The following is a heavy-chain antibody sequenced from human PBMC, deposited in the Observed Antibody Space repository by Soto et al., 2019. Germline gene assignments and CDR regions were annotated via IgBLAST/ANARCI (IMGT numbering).Heavy chain of an antibody. J-gene: IGHJ3*02. CDR1: GGTFSSYA. Sequence: SVKVPCKASGGTFSSYAISWVRQAPGQGLEWMGGIIPIFGTANYAQKFQGRVTITADESTSTAYMELSSLRSEDTAVYYCARDRAEYSSSWYRAFDIWGQGTMVTVSS. CDR2: IIPIFGTA. V-gene: IGHV1-69*13. CDR3: ARDRAEYSSSWYRAFDI. D-gene: IGHD6-13*01.